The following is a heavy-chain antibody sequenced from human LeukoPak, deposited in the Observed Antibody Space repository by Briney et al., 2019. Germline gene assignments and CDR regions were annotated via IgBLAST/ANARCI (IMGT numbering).Heavy chain of an antibody. D-gene: IGHD3-16*01. J-gene: IGHJ4*02. CDR1: GFTFSSYA. V-gene: IGHV3-23*01. CDR2: ISGGGGNT. Sequence: PGGSLRLSCAASGFTFSSYAMTWVRQAPGKGLEWVSTISGGGGNTYYADSVKGRFTISRDNSKNTLYLQMSSLKAEDTAVYSCAKGKGYVYSYPFDYWGQGTLVTVSS. CDR3: AKGKGYVYSYPFDY.